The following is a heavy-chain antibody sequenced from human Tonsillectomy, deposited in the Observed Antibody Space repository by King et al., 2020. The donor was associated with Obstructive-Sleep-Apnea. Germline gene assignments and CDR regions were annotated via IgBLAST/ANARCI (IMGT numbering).Heavy chain of an antibody. Sequence: LQLVESVGGVVHPGRVLRLSGTLSIFTFSCYGSHWVRQVPVKGSEWVLVIWYDGRNEYFAVFVKVRFTISRDNSKNTLYLQRNSLRAEETAVYYCAKDLEARVRGVNHKYSYYGMDVWGQGTTVTVSS. CDR2: IWYDGRNE. J-gene: IGHJ6*02. D-gene: IGHD3-10*01. CDR1: IFTFSCYG. V-gene: IGHV3-33*06. CDR3: AKDLEARVRGVNHKYSYYGMDV.